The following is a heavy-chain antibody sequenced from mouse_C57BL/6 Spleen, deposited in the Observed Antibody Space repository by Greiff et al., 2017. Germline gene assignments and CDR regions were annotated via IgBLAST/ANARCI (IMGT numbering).Heavy chain of an antibody. CDR1: GYTFTDYY. J-gene: IGHJ3*01. V-gene: IGHV1-19*01. CDR2: INPYNGGT. D-gene: IGHD3-2*02. CDR3: ARSDSSGPAWFAY. Sequence: VQLQQSGPVLVKPGASVKMSCKASGYTFTDYYMNWVKQSHGKSLEWIGVINPYNGGTSYTQKFKGKATLSVDKSSSTAYMELNSLTSEDSAVYYCARSDSSGPAWFAYWGQGTLVTVSA.